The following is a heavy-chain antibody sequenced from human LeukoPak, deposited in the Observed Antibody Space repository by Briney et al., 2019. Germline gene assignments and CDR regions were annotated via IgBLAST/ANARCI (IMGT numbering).Heavy chain of an antibody. CDR2: IYYSGST. V-gene: IGHV4-59*01. D-gene: IGHD1-26*01. J-gene: IGHJ6*03. CDR3: ARGIGGDSGSYYPLYYYYYYMDV. Sequence: SETLSLTCTVSGGSISSYYWSWIRQPPGKGLEWIGYIYYSGSTNYNPSLKSRVTISVDTSKNQFSLKLSSVTAADTAVYYCARGIGGDSGSYYPLYYYYYYMDVWGKGTTVTVSS. CDR1: GGSISSYY.